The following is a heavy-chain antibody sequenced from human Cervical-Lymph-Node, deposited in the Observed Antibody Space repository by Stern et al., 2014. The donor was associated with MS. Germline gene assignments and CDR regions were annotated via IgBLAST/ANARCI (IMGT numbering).Heavy chain of an antibody. CDR1: GFTFRKYG. J-gene: IGHJ4*02. CDR2: ISYDGNNI. D-gene: IGHD3-10*01. V-gene: IGHV3-30*18. CDR3: AKDPSGGIEGLFQY. Sequence: MQLVESGGGVVQPGRSLRLSCTASGFTFRKYGMHWVRQAPGKGLEWVAVISYDGNNIYYADSVKGRFTISRENSKNTLFLQMNSLRTEDTAVYYCAKDPSGGIEGLFQYWGQGTLVTVSS.